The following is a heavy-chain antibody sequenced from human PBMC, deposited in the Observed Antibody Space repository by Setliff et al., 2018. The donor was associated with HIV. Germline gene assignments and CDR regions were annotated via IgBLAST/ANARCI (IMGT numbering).Heavy chain of an antibody. J-gene: IGHJ5*02. Sequence: PGGSLRLSCAASGFTFSSYEMNWVRQAPGKGLEWVSYISSSGSTIYYTDSVKGRFTISRDNSKNTLYLHMNSLRAEDTAVYYCATLRQQLITGWFDPWGQGTLVTVSS. V-gene: IGHV3-48*03. CDR1: GFTFSSYE. CDR2: ISSSGSTI. CDR3: ATLRQQLITGWFDP. D-gene: IGHD6-13*01.